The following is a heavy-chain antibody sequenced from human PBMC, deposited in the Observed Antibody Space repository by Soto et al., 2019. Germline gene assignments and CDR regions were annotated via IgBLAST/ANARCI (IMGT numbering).Heavy chain of an antibody. CDR1: GFTFSSSW. Sequence: EVQLVESGGGLAQPGGSLRLSCVDSGFTFSSSWMRWVRQVPGKGLVWVSYVNDDGTSTSYADSVKGRFTISRDNAKNTHYLRMSSLTVDDTAVYHCARARSSWSKFDSWGQGTMVTVSS. D-gene: IGHD6-13*01. J-gene: IGHJ4*02. V-gene: IGHV3-74*01. CDR3: ARARSSWSKFDS. CDR2: VNDDGTST.